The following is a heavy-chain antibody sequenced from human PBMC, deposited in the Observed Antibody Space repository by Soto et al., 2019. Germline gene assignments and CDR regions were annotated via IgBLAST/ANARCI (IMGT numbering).Heavy chain of an antibody. D-gene: IGHD4-17*01. V-gene: IGHV1-58*01. CDR3: AADVGGYLYGFARH. J-gene: IGHJ4*02. Sequence: QMQLVQSGPEVKKPGTSVKVSCKTSGFTFSSSAVHWVRQARGHRLQWIGWIDVGSANANYAQSLQERVTISRDMSTSTAYMELSSLRPEDTAVYYCAADVGGYLYGFARHWGPGTLVTVSS. CDR1: GFTFSSSA. CDR2: IDVGSANA.